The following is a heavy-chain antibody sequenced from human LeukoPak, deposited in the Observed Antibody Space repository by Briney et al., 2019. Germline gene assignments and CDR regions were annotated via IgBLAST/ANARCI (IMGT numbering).Heavy chain of an antibody. CDR3: ASGQWLVQGY. J-gene: IGHJ4*02. CDR2: INPNSGGT. Sequence: ASVKVSCKASGGTFSSYAISWVRQAPGQGLEWMGWINPNSGGTNYAQKFQGRVTMTRDTSISTAYMELSRLRSDDTAVYYCASGQWLVQGYWGQGTLVTVSS. V-gene: IGHV1-2*02. D-gene: IGHD6-19*01. CDR1: GGTFSSYA.